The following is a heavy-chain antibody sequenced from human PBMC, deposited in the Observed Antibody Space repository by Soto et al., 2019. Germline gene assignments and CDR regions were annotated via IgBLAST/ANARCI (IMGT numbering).Heavy chain of an antibody. V-gene: IGHV3-23*01. CDR2: ISGSGGSGST. CDR1: GFTFSDYA. Sequence: EVQLLASGGGLVQPGGSLSLSCAASGFTFSDYAMTWVRKAPGTGLEWVSGISGSGGSGSTYYTDSVKGRFTISSDDSKNTLYLQLNSLRAEDTAVYSCARSYIRKQGLPFDYWGQGTLVTFAS. J-gene: IGHJ4*02. CDR3: ARSYIRKQGLPFDY.